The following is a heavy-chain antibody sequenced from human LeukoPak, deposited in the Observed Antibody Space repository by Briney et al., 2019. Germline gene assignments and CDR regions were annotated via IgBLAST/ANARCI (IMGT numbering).Heavy chain of an antibody. V-gene: IGHV3-23*01. Sequence: GGSLRLSCAASGFTFSSYAMSWVRQAPGKGLEWVSAISGSGGSTYYADSVKGQFTISRDNSKNTLYLQMNSLRAEDTAVYYCAICHLHPGGYFDYWGQGTLVTVSS. CDR2: ISGSGGST. J-gene: IGHJ4*02. CDR3: AICHLHPGGYFDY. CDR1: GFTFSSYA. D-gene: IGHD3-10*02.